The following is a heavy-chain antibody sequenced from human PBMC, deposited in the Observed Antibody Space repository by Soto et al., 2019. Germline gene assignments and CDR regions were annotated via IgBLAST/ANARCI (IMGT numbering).Heavy chain of an antibody. D-gene: IGHD1-20*01. CDR2: IYSSGST. V-gene: IGHV4-59*01. CDR3: ARARYNWNY. J-gene: IGHJ4*02. Sequence: KTSETLSLTCTVSGGSLDTYYWTWIRQPPGKGLEWIGYIYSSGSTSYNPSLKSRVTMAVDMSKNQFSLKLTPVTAADTAVYYCARARYNWNYWGQGALVTVSS. CDR1: GGSLDTYY.